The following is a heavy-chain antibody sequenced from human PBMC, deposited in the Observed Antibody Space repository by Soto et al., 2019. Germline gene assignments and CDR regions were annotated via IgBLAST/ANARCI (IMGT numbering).Heavy chain of an antibody. CDR2: INTDGSST. J-gene: IGHJ4*02. CDR1: GFTFSSFW. V-gene: IGHV3-74*01. Sequence: EVQLVESGGGLVQPGGSLRLSCAVSGFTFSSFWMHWVRQAPGEGLVWVSRINTDGSSTSYADSVKGRFTISRDNAKNTLYVQMNSLSIEDTAMYYCAKRGVDTFSLSYWGQGTLVTVSS. D-gene: IGHD3-10*01. CDR3: AKRGVDTFSLSY.